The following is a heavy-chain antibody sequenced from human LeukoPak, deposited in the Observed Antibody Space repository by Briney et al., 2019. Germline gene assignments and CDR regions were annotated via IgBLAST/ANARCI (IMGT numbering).Heavy chain of an antibody. CDR1: GGSFSGYY. CDR2: INHSGST. D-gene: IGHD3-10*01. J-gene: IGHJ4*02. V-gene: IGHV4-34*01. CDR3: ARDAFGEKDY. Sequence: SETLSLTCAVYGGSFSGYYWSWIRQPPGKGLEWIGEINHSGSTNYNPSLKSRVTISVDTSKNQFSLKLSSVTAADTAVYYCARDAFGEKDYWGQGTPVTVSS.